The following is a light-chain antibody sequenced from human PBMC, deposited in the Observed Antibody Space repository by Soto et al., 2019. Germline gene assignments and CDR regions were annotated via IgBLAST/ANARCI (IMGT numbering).Light chain of an antibody. J-gene: IGLJ1*01. Sequence: QPVLTQSPSASASLGASVKLTCTLSSGHSSYAIAWHQQQPEKGPRYLMKLNSDGSHSKGDGIPDRFSGSSSGAERYLIISSLQSEDEADYYCQTWGTGIHVFATGTKVTVL. CDR3: QTWGTGIHV. V-gene: IGLV4-69*01. CDR2: LNSDGSH. CDR1: SGHSSYA.